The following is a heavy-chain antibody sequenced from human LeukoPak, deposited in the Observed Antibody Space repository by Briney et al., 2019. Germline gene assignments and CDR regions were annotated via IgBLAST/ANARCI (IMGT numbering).Heavy chain of an antibody. CDR1: GFTFSSYS. Sequence: GGTLRLSCAASGFTFSSYSMKWVRQAPGKGLEWVSSISSSSTYIYYADSVKGRFTISRDNAKNSLYLQMNSLRAEDTAVYYCARSDTVTSQTDYWGQGTLATV. CDR3: ARSDTVTSQTDY. J-gene: IGHJ4*02. D-gene: IGHD4-17*01. CDR2: ISSSSTYI. V-gene: IGHV3-21*01.